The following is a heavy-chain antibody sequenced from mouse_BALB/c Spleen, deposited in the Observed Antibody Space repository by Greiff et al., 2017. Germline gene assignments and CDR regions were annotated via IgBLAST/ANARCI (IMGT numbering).Heavy chain of an antibody. CDR2: IYPYNGGT. Sequence: EVQLQQSGPELVKPGASVKISCKASGYTFTDYNMYWVKQSHGKSLEWIGYIYPYNGGTGYNQKFKSKATLTVDNSSSTAYMELRSLTSEDSAVYYFTYQDSYGYYGSDYYAMDYWGQGTSVTVSS. CDR1: GYTFTDYN. J-gene: IGHJ4*01. D-gene: IGHD2-3*01. V-gene: IGHV1S29*02. CDR3: TYQDSYGYYGSDYYAMDY.